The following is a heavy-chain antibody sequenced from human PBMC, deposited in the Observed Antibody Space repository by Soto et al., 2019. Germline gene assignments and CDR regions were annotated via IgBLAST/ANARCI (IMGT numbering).Heavy chain of an antibody. Sequence: QVQLVESGGGVVQPGRSLRLSCAASGFTFSSYGMHWVRQAPGKGLEWVAVIWYDGSNKYYADSVKGRFTISRDNSKNTLYLQMNSLRAEDTAVYYCARGPRMTMIPPQAAFDIWGQGTMVTVSS. V-gene: IGHV3-33*01. CDR2: IWYDGSNK. J-gene: IGHJ3*02. CDR1: GFTFSSYG. CDR3: ARGPRMTMIPPQAAFDI. D-gene: IGHD3-22*01.